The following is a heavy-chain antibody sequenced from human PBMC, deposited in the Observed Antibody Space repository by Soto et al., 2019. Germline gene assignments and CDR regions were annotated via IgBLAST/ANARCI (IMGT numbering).Heavy chain of an antibody. CDR1: GFTFSSYA. V-gene: IGHV3-23*01. J-gene: IGHJ4*02. CDR3: AKRMAYDSSGYPFDY. D-gene: IGHD3-22*01. CDR2: ISGSGGST. Sequence: GGSLRLSCAASGFTFSSYAMSWVRQAPGKGLEWVSAISGSGGSTYYADSVKGRFTISRDNSKNTLYLQMNSLRDEDTAVYYCAKRMAYDSSGYPFDYWGQGTLVTVSS.